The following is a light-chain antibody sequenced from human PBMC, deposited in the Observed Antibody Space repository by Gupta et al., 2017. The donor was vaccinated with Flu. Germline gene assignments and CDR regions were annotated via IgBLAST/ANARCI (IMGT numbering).Light chain of an antibody. Sequence: EILLTQSPATLSLSPGYRAPLSCRASQNIGIVLAWYKQTPGQAPRLLVSGASNRDSDFPARFCVCGYGKHLSLTTTSREQEDFAGYYSQHRSNSPPITFGRGTKVEIK. CDR2: GAS. CDR1: QNIGIV. V-gene: IGKV3-11*01. J-gene: IGKJ4*01. CDR3: QHRSNSPPIT.